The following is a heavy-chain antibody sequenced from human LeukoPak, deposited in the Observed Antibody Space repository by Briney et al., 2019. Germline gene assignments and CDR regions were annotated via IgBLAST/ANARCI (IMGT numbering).Heavy chain of an antibody. CDR2: IKQDGSEK. J-gene: IGHJ4*02. D-gene: IGHD5-18*01. CDR1: GFTFSSYW. CDR3: AREVGYSHNDY. V-gene: IGHV3-7*03. Sequence: GGSLRLSCAASGFTFSSYWMSWVRQAPGKGLEWVANIKQDGSEKYYVDSVKGRFTISRDNAKNSLYPQMNSLRAEDTAVYYCAREVGYSHNDYWAQGTLVTVSS.